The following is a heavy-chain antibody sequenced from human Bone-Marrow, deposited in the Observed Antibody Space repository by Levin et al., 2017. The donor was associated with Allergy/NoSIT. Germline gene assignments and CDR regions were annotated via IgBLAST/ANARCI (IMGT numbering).Heavy chain of an antibody. Sequence: GASVKVSCVASEFAFSSYLMHWVRQAPGKGLVWVSRIHRDGSSTTYADSVKGRFTISRDNAKNTLYLQMNSLTAEDTAVYYCGGGPENYYGMDVWGQGTTVTVSS. CDR1: EFAFSSYL. CDR2: IHRDGSST. CDR3: GGGPENYYGMDV. V-gene: IGHV3-74*01. J-gene: IGHJ6*02.